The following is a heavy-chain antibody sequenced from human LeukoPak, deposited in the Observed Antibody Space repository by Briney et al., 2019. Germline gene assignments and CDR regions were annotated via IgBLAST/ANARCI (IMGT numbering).Heavy chain of an antibody. Sequence: GWSLRLSCSASGFSFSDYDMNGFRQAPGKGLDWISSISGRSSNVYYGDSVKGRFSISRDNAMNSVFLQMNSLGVEDTALYFCGRAFPPLRTASAGDLWGQGTLVTVSS. V-gene: IGHV3-21*01. D-gene: IGHD3-16*01. J-gene: IGHJ4*02. CDR3: GRAFPPLRTASAGDL. CDR2: ISGRSSNV. CDR1: GFSFSDYD.